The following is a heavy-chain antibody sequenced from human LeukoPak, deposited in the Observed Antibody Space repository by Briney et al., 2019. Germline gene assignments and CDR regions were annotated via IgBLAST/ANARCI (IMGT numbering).Heavy chain of an antibody. J-gene: IGHJ4*02. V-gene: IGHV3-74*01. CDR3: ARDWGGYGPTSHDY. CDR1: GFTFSSSW. D-gene: IGHD3-16*01. CDR2: ISSDGSST. Sequence: GGSLRLSCAASGFTFSSSWMHWVRQPPGRGLVWVSRISSDGSSTIYADSVKGRFTIPRDNAKNTLYLQMNSLRVEDTAVYFCARDWGGYGPTSHDYWGQGTLVTVSS.